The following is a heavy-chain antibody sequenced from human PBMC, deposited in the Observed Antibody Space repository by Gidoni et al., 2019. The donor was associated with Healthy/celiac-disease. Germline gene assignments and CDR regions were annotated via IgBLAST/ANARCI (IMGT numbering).Heavy chain of an antibody. J-gene: IGHJ4*02. Sequence: QVQLVQSGAEVKKPGSSVKVSCKASGGTFSSYTIGWVRQAPGQGLEWMGRIIPILGIANDAQKFQGRVTITADKSTSTAYMELSSLRSEDTAVYYCARGRRDGYRSQTDYWGQGTLVTVSS. D-gene: IGHD5-12*01. CDR2: IIPILGIA. CDR1: GGTFSSYT. CDR3: ARGRRDGYRSQTDY. V-gene: IGHV1-69*02.